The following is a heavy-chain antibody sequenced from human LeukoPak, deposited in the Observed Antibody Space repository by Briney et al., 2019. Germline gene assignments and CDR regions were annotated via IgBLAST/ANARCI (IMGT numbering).Heavy chain of an antibody. Sequence: GGSLRLSCVASGFIFSDYSMDWVRQAPGKGLEWVSSISSSSAYIFYSDSVKGRFTISRDNAQSSLYLQMNSLRAEDTAVYYCARDRSYSSSWGTTHFDYWGQGTLVTVSS. J-gene: IGHJ4*02. V-gene: IGHV3-21*06. CDR1: GFIFSDYS. CDR3: ARDRSYSSSWGTTHFDY. D-gene: IGHD6-13*01. CDR2: ISSSSAYI.